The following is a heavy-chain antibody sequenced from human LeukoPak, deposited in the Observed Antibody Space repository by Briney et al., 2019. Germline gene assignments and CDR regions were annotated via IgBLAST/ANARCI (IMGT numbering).Heavy chain of an antibody. V-gene: IGHV1-18*01. CDR1: GYTFTNYG. J-gene: IGHJ4*02. D-gene: IGHD5-24*01. CDR2: ISTYNGDT. CDR3: ARGRDGYNYDF. Sequence: GASVKVSCKTSGYTFTNYGISWVRQAPGQGLEWMGWISTYNGDTKYAQKFQGRVTMTTDTSTTTAYMELRSLRSDDTAVYYCARGRDGYNYDFWGQGTLVNFSS.